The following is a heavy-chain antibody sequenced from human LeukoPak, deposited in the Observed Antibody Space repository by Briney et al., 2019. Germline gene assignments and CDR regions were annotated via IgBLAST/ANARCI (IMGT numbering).Heavy chain of an antibody. CDR2: ISAYNGNT. Sequence: EASVKVSCKASGYTFTSYGISWVRQAPGQGLEWMGWISAYNGNTNYAQKLQGRVTMTTDTSTSTAYMELRSLRSDDTAVYYCARDPEEYSSSSRFDYWGQGTLVTVSS. V-gene: IGHV1-18*01. J-gene: IGHJ4*02. D-gene: IGHD6-6*01. CDR1: GYTFTSYG. CDR3: ARDPEEYSSSSRFDY.